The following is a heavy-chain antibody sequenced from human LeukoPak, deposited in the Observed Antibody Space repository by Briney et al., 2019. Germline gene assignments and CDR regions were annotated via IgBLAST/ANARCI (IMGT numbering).Heavy chain of an antibody. CDR3: AKGGDSNSWYYFNY. D-gene: IGHD6-13*01. CDR1: GFTFSSYV. Sequence: GGSLRLSCAASGFTFSSYVRSWVRRAPGKGLESVSGISGGGAKTYNADSVKGRFTISRDNSQTTLYLQMNRLSAEDTAVYYCAKGGDSNSWYYFNYWGQGTLVTVSS. V-gene: IGHV3-23*01. CDR2: ISGGGAKT. J-gene: IGHJ4*02.